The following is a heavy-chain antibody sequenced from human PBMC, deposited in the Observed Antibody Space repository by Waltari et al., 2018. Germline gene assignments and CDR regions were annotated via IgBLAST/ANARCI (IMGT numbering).Heavy chain of an antibody. Sequence: EVQMVESGGGLVKPGESLGLSCAASGFTFTPAWLTWVRQAPGKGLEWVGSIKSKNDGEITDFAAPVKGRFTISRDDSKNTVYLQMTSLKTEDTAVYYCTTLDAPWGGWGQGTLVTVSS. CDR1: GFTFTPAW. J-gene: IGHJ4*02. D-gene: IGHD7-27*01. V-gene: IGHV3-15*05. CDR2: IKSKNDGEIT. CDR3: TTLDAPWGG.